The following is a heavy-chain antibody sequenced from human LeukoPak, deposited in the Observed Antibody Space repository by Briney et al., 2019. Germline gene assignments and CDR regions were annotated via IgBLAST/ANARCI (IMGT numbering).Heavy chain of an antibody. Sequence: GRSLRLSCAASGFTFSSYAMHWVRQAPGKGLEWVAVISYDGSNKYYADPVKGRFTISRDNSKNTLYLQMNTLRPEDTAVYYCARPIDNGSGSYYFDYWGQGTLVTVSS. CDR2: ISYDGSNK. D-gene: IGHD3-10*01. CDR1: GFTFSSYA. J-gene: IGHJ4*02. CDR3: ARPIDNGSGSYYFDY. V-gene: IGHV3-30-3*01.